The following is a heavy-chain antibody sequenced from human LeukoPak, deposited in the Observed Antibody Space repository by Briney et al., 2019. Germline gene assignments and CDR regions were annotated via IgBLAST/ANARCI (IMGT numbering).Heavy chain of an antibody. V-gene: IGHV3-7*01. CDR3: ARGTIAAPGTDY. CDR1: GFTFSGYW. Sequence: GGSLRLSCAASGFTFSGYWMHWVRQAPGKGLEWVANLKQDGSEKHFADSVKGRFTISRDNAENSLYLQMNSLRAEDAAMYYCARGTIAAPGTDYWGQGTLVTVSS. D-gene: IGHD6-13*01. CDR2: LKQDGSEK. J-gene: IGHJ4*02.